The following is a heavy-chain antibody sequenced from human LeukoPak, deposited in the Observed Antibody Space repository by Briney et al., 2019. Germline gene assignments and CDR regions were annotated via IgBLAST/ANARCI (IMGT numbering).Heavy chain of an antibody. CDR3: AKSLWFGELLY. V-gene: IGHV3-30*18. CDR1: GFTFSSYG. D-gene: IGHD3-10*01. Sequence: PGGSLRLSCAASGFTFSSYGMHWVRQAPGKGLEWVAVISYDGSNKYYADSVKGRFTVSRDNSKNTLYLQMNSLRAEDTAVYYCAKSLWFGELLYWGQGTPVTVSS. CDR2: ISYDGSNK. J-gene: IGHJ4*02.